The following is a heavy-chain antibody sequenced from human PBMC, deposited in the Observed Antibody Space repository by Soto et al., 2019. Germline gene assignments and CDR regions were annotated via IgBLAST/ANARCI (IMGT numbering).Heavy chain of an antibody. D-gene: IGHD3-3*01. CDR2: IYPGDSDT. CDR1: GYSFTSYW. V-gene: IGHV5-51*01. J-gene: IGHJ6*02. Sequence: PGESLKISCNGSGYSFTSYWIGWVRQMPGKGLEWMGIIYPGDSDTRYSPSFQGQVTISADKSISTAYLQWSSLKASDTAMYYCARSAYYDFWSGFRPPDYYYYGMDVWGQGTTVTVPS. CDR3: ARSAYYDFWSGFRPPDYYYYGMDV.